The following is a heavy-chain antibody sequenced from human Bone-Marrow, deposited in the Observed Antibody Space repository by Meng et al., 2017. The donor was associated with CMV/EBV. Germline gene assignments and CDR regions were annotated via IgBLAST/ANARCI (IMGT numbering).Heavy chain of an antibody. CDR2: IRYDGSNK. D-gene: IGHD5-18*01. Sequence: GESLKISCAASGFTFSSYGMHWVRQAPGKGLEWVAFIRYDGSNKYYADSVKGRFTISRDNSKNTLYLQMNSLRAEDTAVYYCAKSPRRYTAMAQRYYYYGMDVWGQGTTVTVSS. CDR1: GFTFSSYG. J-gene: IGHJ6*02. V-gene: IGHV3-30*02. CDR3: AKSPRRYTAMAQRYYYYGMDV.